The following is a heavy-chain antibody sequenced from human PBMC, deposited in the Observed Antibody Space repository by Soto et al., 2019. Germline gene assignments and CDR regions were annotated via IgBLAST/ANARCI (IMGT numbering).Heavy chain of an antibody. CDR1: GYSISSGYY. CDR2: IYHSGST. CDR3: ARERGGMDV. Sequence: PSATLSLTCAVSGYSISSGYYWGWIRQPPGKGLEWIGSIYHSGSTYYNPSLKSRVTISVDTSKNQFSLKLSSVTAADTAVYYCARERGGMDVWGQGTTVTVSS. D-gene: IGHD3-16*01. J-gene: IGHJ6*02. V-gene: IGHV4-38-2*02.